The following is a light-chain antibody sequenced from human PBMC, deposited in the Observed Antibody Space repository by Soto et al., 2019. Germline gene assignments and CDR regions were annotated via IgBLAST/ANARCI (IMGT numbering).Light chain of an antibody. Sequence: EIVLTQSPGTLSLSPGESATLSCRASQSVSNNYLAWYQQKPGQAPRLLIYGASNRATGIPDRFSGSGSGTDLTLTITRLEPEDSAVYFCQKYTGPPTTFGQGTRLEIK. CDR3: QKYTGPPTT. J-gene: IGKJ5*01. CDR2: GAS. V-gene: IGKV3-20*01. CDR1: QSVSNNY.